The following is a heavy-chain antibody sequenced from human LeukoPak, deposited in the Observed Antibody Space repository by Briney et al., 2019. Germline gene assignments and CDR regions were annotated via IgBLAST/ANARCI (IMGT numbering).Heavy chain of an antibody. CDR1: GFTLSSYA. CDR2: ISGSGGST. D-gene: IGHD1-1*01. J-gene: IGHJ4*02. Sequence: QPGGCLRLSCAASGFTLSSYAVGWVRRAPGKGLGWVSAISGSGGSTYYAGSEKGRFTIYRDNCKNTLYLQMNRLSDEERAVYDCAKDRSFMGGGTLDHWGQGTLVTVSS. V-gene: IGHV3-23*01. CDR3: AKDRSFMGGGTLDH.